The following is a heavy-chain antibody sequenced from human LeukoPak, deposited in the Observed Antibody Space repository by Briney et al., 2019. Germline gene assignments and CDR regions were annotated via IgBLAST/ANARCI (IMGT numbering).Heavy chain of an antibody. J-gene: IGHJ4*02. CDR1: PFTFSNYV. V-gene: IGHV3-23*01. Sequence: GGSLRLSCVASPFTFSNYVMSWVRQAPGKGLEWVSAISGSGGSTYYADSVKGGFTISRDNAKNSLYLQMNSLRAEDTAVYYCAREILWFGLPLPAGVDYWGQGTLVTVSS. CDR2: ISGSGGST. CDR3: AREILWFGLPLPAGVDY. D-gene: IGHD3-10*01.